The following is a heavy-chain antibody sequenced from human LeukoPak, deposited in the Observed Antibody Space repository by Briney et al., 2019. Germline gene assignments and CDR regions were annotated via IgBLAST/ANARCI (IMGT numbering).Heavy chain of an antibody. CDR3: ATGAHYYGMDV. J-gene: IGHJ6*02. CDR1: GYTLTELS. V-gene: IGHV1-24*01. CDR2: LDPEDGET. Sequence: GASVKVSCKVSGYTLTELSMHWVRQAPGKGLEWMGGLDPEDGETIYAQKLQGGVTMTEDTSTDTAYMELSSLRSEDTAVYYCATGAHYYGMDVWGQGTTVTVSS.